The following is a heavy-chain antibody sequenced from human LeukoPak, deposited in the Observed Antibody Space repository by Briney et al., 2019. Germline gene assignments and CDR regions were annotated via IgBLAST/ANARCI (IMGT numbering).Heavy chain of an antibody. CDR2: ISGSGGST. J-gene: IGHJ4*02. D-gene: IGHD3-10*01. CDR1: GFTFSSYS. V-gene: IGHV3-23*01. Sequence: GGSLRLSCAASGFTFSSYSMNWVRQAPGKGLEWVSAISGSGGSTYYADSVKGRFTISRDNSKNTLYLQMNSLRAEDTAVYYCAKDHSAGGDYFDYWGQGTLVTVSS. CDR3: AKDHSAGGDYFDY.